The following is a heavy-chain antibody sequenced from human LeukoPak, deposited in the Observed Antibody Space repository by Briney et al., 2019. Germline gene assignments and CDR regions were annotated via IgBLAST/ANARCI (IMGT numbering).Heavy chain of an antibody. CDR1: GGSISSSSYY. CDR3: VASTVTLPFDY. Sequence: PSETLSLTCTVSGGSISSSSYYWGWIRQPPGKGLEWIGSIYYSGSTYYNPSLKSRVTISVDTSENQFSLKLSSVTAADTAVYYCVASTVTLPFDYWGQGTLVTVSS. V-gene: IGHV4-39*07. CDR2: IYYSGST. J-gene: IGHJ4*02. D-gene: IGHD4-17*01.